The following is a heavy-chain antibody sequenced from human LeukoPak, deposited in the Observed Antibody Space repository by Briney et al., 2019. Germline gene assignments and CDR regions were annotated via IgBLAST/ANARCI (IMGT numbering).Heavy chain of an antibody. CDR2: ISAYNGNT. D-gene: IGHD6-13*01. Sequence: ASVRVSCRASGYTFTHYRISWVRQAPGQGLEWMGWISAYNGNTNYAQKLQGRVTMTTDTSTSTAYMELRSLRSDDTAVYYCARGGSSSWSRQFDYWGQGTLVTVSS. CDR3: ARGGSSSWSRQFDY. CDR1: GYTFTHYR. J-gene: IGHJ4*02. V-gene: IGHV1-18*01.